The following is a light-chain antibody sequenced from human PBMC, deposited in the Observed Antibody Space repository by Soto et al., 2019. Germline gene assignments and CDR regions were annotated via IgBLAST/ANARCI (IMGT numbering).Light chain of an antibody. V-gene: IGKV1-5*01. Sequence: DIQMTQSPSTLSASVGDRVTITCRANQSSEWLAWYQQKPGKAPNLLIYDASNLESGVPSRFSGSGSGTEFTLTISSLQPDDFATYYCQQYNSSPLTFGGGTKMEIK. CDR2: DAS. CDR1: QSSEW. J-gene: IGKJ4*01. CDR3: QQYNSSPLT.